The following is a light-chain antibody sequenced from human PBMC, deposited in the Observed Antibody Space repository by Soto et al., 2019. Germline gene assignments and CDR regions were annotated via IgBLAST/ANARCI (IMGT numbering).Light chain of an antibody. Sequence: AIRMTQSPSSFSASTGDRVTITCRASQGISSYFAGYQQKPGKAPKLLIYAASTLHSGVPSRFSDIGSGTDFTFTVSCSQCGGFATYYRQLYYSKRFYSFDQGTKLYIK. J-gene: IGKJ2*01. CDR3: QLYYSKRFYS. CDR1: QGISSY. V-gene: IGKV1-8*01. CDR2: AAS.